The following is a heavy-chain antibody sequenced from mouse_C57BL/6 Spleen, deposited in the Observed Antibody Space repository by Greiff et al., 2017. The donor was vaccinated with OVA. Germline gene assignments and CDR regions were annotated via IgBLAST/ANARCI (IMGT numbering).Heavy chain of an antibody. Sequence: GGGLVQPKGSLKLSCAASGFSFNTYAMNWVRQAPGKGLEWVARIRSKSNNYATYYADSVKDRFTISRDDSESMLYLQMNNLKTEDTAMYYCVIDGYADWYFDVWGTGTTVTVSS. J-gene: IGHJ1*03. CDR2: IRSKSNNYAT. CDR3: VIDGYADWYFDV. CDR1: GFSFNTYA. D-gene: IGHD2-3*01. V-gene: IGHV10-1*01.